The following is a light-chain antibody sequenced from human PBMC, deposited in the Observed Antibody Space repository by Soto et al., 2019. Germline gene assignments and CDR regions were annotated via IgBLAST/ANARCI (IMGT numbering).Light chain of an antibody. Sequence: EIVLTQSPGTLSLSPGERATLSCRASQSIRYSYLAWYLQKPGQAPRLLMYGESSRATGIPDRFSGGGSGTDFTLTIGRLEPEDFGVYYCLHYGGSSYTFGQGTKLEIK. CDR1: QSIRYSY. CDR2: GES. J-gene: IGKJ2*01. CDR3: LHYGGSSYT. V-gene: IGKV3-20*01.